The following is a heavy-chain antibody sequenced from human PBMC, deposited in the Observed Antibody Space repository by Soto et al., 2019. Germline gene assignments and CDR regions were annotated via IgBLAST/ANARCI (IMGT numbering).Heavy chain of an antibody. CDR1: GGTFSSYT. CDR3: ASGGVVTAYDY. Sequence: QVQLVQSGAEVKKPGSSVKVSCKASGGTFSSYTISWVRQAPGQGLEWMGRIIPILGIANYAQKFQGRVTITADKSTSTAYMELSSLRSEDTAVYSCASGGVVTAYDYWGQGTQVTVSS. D-gene: IGHD2-21*02. V-gene: IGHV1-69*02. J-gene: IGHJ4*02. CDR2: IIPILGIA.